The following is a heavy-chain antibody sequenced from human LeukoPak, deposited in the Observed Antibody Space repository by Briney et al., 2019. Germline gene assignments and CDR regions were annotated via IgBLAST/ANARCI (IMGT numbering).Heavy chain of an antibody. Sequence: EASVKVSCKASGYTFTSYGISWVRQAPGQGLEWMGCISAYNGNTNYAQKLQGRVTMTTDTSTSTAYMELRSLRSDDTAVYYCARDGGGSITMVRGVIIKRYYYYGMDVWGQGTTVTVSS. J-gene: IGHJ6*02. CDR3: ARDGGGSITMVRGVIIKRYYYYGMDV. D-gene: IGHD3-10*01. CDR1: GYTFTSYG. V-gene: IGHV1-18*01. CDR2: ISAYNGNT.